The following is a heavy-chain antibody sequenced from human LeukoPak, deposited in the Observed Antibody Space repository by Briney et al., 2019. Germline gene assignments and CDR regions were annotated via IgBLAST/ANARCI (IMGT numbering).Heavy chain of an antibody. Sequence: GGSLRLSCEASGFTFTTYWIHWVRQAPGKGLEFVANIKKDGNEKYYVDSVRGRFTISRDNTKNSLYLQMNSLRADDTAVYHCARQETSTYNGAFDIWGQGTMVTVSS. J-gene: IGHJ3*02. CDR1: GFTFTTYW. D-gene: IGHD1-1*01. CDR2: IKKDGNEK. V-gene: IGHV3-7*01. CDR3: ARQETSTYNGAFDI.